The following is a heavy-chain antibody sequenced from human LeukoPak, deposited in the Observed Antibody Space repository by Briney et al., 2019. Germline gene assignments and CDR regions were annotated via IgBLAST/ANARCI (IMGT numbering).Heavy chain of an antibody. J-gene: IGHJ5*02. CDR1: GGSISSYY. D-gene: IGHD3-3*01. CDR2: IYYSGST. CDR3: ARHSNYDFWSGSNWFDP. Sequence: SETLSLTCTVSGGSISSYYWSWIRQPAGKGLEWIGRIYYSGSTNYNPSLKSRVTISVDTSKNQFSLKLSSVTAADTAVYYCARHSNYDFWSGSNWFDPWGQGTLVTVSS. V-gene: IGHV4-59*08.